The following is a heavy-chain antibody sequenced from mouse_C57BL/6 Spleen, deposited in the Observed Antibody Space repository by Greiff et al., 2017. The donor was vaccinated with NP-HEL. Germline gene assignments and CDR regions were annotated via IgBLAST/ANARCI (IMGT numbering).Heavy chain of an antibody. CDR3: ARRPLPSNYFDY. J-gene: IGHJ2*01. D-gene: IGHD6-1*01. Sequence: QVQLQQPGAELVMPGASVKLSCKASGYTFTSYWMHWVKQRPGQGLEWIGEIDPSDSYTNYNQKFKGKSTLTVDKSSSTAYMQLSSLTSEDSAVYYCARRPLPSNYFDYWGQGTTLTVSS. CDR1: GYTFTSYW. V-gene: IGHV1-69*01. CDR2: IDPSDSYT.